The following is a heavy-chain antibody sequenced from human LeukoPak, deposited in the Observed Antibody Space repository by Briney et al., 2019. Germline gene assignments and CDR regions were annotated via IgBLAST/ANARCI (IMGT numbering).Heavy chain of an antibody. J-gene: IGHJ6*02. CDR1: GFTFDDYA. CDR3: AKGQTYYDILTGYYYGMDV. V-gene: IGHV3-9*01. CDR2: ISWNSGSI. Sequence: GGSLRLSCAASGFTFDDYAMHWVRQAPGKGLEWVSGISWNSGSIGYADSVKGRFTISRDNAKNSLYLQMNSLRAEDTAVYYCAKGQTYYDILTGYYYGMDVWGQGTTVTVSS. D-gene: IGHD3-9*01.